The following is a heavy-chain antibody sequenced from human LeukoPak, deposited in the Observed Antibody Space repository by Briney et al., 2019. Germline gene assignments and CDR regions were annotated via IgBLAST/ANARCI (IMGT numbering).Heavy chain of an antibody. V-gene: IGHV4-30-2*06. Sequence: SETLSLTCSVSGGSISNGNYCWGWIRQSPGKGLEWIVCIYHTGNTYYNPSLKSRVTISVDRSKNQFSLKLTSVTAADTAVYHCARSHYDSSGSPIFGLGVDYWGQGTLVTVSS. CDR3: ARSHYDSSGSPIFGLGVDY. J-gene: IGHJ4*02. CDR2: IYHTGNT. CDR1: GGSISNGNYC. D-gene: IGHD3-22*01.